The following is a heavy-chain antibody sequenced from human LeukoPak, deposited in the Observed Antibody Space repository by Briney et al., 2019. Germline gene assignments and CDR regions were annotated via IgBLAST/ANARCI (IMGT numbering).Heavy chain of an antibody. D-gene: IGHD2/OR15-2a*01. CDR3: AKDKPIYGTPIYFDY. Sequence: GGSLRLSCAASGFTFSSYAMSWVRQAPGKGPEWVSAISGSGGSTYYADSVKGRFTISRDNSKNTLYLQMNSLRAEDTAVYYCAKDKPIYGTPIYFDYWGQGTLVTVSS. CDR1: GFTFSSYA. J-gene: IGHJ4*02. CDR2: ISGSGGST. V-gene: IGHV3-23*01.